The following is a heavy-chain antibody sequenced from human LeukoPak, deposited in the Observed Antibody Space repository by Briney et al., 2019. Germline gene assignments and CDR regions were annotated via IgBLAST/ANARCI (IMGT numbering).Heavy chain of an antibody. J-gene: IGHJ4*02. D-gene: IGHD7-27*01. CDR2: INHSGTT. CDR1: GASFSGYY. V-gene: IGHV4-34*01. Sequence: SETLSLTCAVYGASFSGYYWSWIRQPPGKGLEWIGEINHSGTTNYNPSLKSRVTISVDTSKNQFSLKLSSVTAADRAVYYCARGYHWGGYYFDYWGRGTLVTVSS. CDR3: ARGYHWGGYYFDY.